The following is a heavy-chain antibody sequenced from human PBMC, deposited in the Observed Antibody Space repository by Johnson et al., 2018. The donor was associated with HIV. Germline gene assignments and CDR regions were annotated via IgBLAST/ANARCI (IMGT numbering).Heavy chain of an antibody. CDR2: ISYDGSNK. CDR1: GFTVSSNY. J-gene: IGHJ3*02. Sequence: QVQLVESGGGLIQPGWSLRLSCAASGFTVSSNYMSWVRQAPGKGLEWVAVISYDGSNKYYADSVKGRFTISRDNSKNTLYLQMNSLRAEDTAVYYCARDERAKYYYDSSGYLDAFDIWGQGTMVTVSS. D-gene: IGHD3-22*01. CDR3: ARDERAKYYYDSSGYLDAFDI. V-gene: IGHV3-30*14.